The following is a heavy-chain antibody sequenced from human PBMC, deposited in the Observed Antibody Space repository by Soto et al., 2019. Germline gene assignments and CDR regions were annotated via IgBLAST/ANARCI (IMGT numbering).Heavy chain of an antibody. Sequence: GGSLRLSCAASGFTVSSNYMSWVRQAPGKGLEWVSVIYSGGSTYYADSVKGRFTISRGNSKNTLYLQMNSLRAEDTAVYYCARDLTGVATITAFDIWGQGTMVTVSS. CDR2: IYSGGST. V-gene: IGHV3-66*01. D-gene: IGHD5-12*01. CDR3: ARDLTGVATITAFDI. CDR1: GFTVSSNY. J-gene: IGHJ3*02.